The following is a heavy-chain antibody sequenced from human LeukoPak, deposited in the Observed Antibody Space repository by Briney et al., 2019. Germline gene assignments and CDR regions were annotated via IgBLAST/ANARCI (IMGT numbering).Heavy chain of an antibody. CDR1: GGSISSGSYY. J-gene: IGHJ4*02. CDR2: IYTSGST. D-gene: IGHD2-8*02. CDR3: ARGYWFYFDY. Sequence: SETLSLTCTVSGGSISSGSYYWSWIRQPAGKGLEWIGRIYTSGSTNYNPSLKSRVTISADSSKNQFSLRLSSVTAADTAVYYCARGYWFYFDYWGQGTLVTVSS. V-gene: IGHV4-61*02.